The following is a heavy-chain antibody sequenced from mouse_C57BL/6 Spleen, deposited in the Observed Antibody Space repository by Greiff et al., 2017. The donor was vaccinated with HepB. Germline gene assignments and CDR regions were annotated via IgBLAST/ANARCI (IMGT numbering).Heavy chain of an antibody. Sequence: QVQLQQSGAELVKPGASVKVSCKASGYSFTSYWMHWVKQRPGQGLEWIGMIHPSDSDTNYNQKFKGKATLTVDKSSSTAYMQLNSLTSEDSAVYYCAIVSNGNYAMDYWGQGTSVTVSS. CDR1: GYSFTSYW. CDR3: AIVSNGNYAMDY. D-gene: IGHD2-1*01. J-gene: IGHJ4*01. CDR2: IHPSDSDT. V-gene: IGHV1-74*01.